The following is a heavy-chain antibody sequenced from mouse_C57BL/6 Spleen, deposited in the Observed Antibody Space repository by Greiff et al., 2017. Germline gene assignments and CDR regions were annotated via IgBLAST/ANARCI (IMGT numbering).Heavy chain of an antibody. V-gene: IGHV14-4*01. CDR1: GFNIKDDY. J-gene: IGHJ4*01. CDR2: IDPENGDT. CDR3: TTATGYYAMDY. Sequence: VQLQQSGAELVRPGASVKLSCTASGFNIKDDYMHWVKQRPEQGLEWIGWIDPENGDTEYASKFQGKATITADTSSTTAYLQLSSLTSEDTAVYYCTTATGYYAMDYWGQGTSVTVSS.